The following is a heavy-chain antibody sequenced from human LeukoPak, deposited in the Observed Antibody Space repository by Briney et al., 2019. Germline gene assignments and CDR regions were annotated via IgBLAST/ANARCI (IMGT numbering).Heavy chain of an antibody. CDR2: IIPIFGTA. Sequence: ASVKVSCKASGGTFSSYAISWVRQAPGQGLEWMGGIIPIFGTADYAQKFQGRVTITADESTSTAYMELSSLRSEDTAVYYCASGDYRIVAAGTYYFDYWGQGTLVTVSS. D-gene: IGHD6-13*01. J-gene: IGHJ4*02. CDR3: ASGDYRIVAAGTYYFDY. V-gene: IGHV1-69*01. CDR1: GGTFSSYA.